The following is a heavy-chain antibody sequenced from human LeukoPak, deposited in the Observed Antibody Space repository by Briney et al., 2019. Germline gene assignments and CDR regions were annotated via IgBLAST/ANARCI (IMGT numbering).Heavy chain of an antibody. CDR3: ARGYCSSTSCYRSARNWFDP. J-gene: IGHJ5*02. D-gene: IGHD2-2*01. CDR2: INPNSGGT. Sequence: EASVKVSCTASGYTFTGYYMRWVRQAPGQGLEWMGWINPNSGGTNYAQKFQGRVTMTRDTSISTAYMELSWLRSDDTAVYYCARGYCSSTSCYRSARNWFDPWGQGTLVTVSS. CDR1: GYTFTGYY. V-gene: IGHV1-2*02.